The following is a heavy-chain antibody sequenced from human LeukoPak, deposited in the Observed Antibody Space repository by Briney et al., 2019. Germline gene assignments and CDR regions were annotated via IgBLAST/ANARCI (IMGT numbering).Heavy chain of an antibody. CDR3: ARHPSRSQWRGFIDY. V-gene: IGHV4-59*08. CDR1: VRSISIYY. J-gene: IGHJ4*02. D-gene: IGHD6-19*01. CDR2: FYYSGST. Sequence: NPSQTLALTYTVPVRSISIYYGLCIRQPPGKGLEWIGYFYYSGSTNYNPSLKSRVTISGDTSKNQFSLKLSSVTTADTAVYCCARHPSRSQWRGFIDYWGQGTLVTVSS.